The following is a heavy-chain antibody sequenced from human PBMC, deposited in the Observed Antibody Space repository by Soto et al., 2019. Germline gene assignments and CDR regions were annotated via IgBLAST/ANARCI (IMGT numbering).Heavy chain of an antibody. J-gene: IGHJ5*02. Sequence: ASVKVSCKASGGTFSSYAISWVRQAPGQGLEWMGGIIPIFGTANYAQKFQGRVTITADESTSTAYMELSSLRSEDTAVYYCATYSSSNNWFDPWGQGTLVTVSS. CDR1: GGTFSSYA. CDR3: ATYSSSNNWFDP. V-gene: IGHV1-69*13. CDR2: IIPIFGTA. D-gene: IGHD6-6*01.